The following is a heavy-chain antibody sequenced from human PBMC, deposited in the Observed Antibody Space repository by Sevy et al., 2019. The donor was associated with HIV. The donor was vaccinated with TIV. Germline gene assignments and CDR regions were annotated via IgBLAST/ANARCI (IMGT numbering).Heavy chain of an antibody. CDR1: GFTFSSYS. Sequence: GGCLRLSCAASGFTFSSYSMNWVRQAPGKGLEWVSSISSSSSYIYYADSVKGRFTISRDNAKNSLYLQMNSLRAEDMASSYCARLSQSFGAVAVDYWGQGTLVTVSS. D-gene: IGHD6-19*01. J-gene: IGHJ4*02. CDR2: ISSSSSYI. CDR3: ARLSQSFGAVAVDY. V-gene: IGHV3-21*01.